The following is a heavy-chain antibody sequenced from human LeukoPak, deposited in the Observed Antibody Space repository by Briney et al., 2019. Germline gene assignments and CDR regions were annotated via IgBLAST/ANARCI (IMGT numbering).Heavy chain of an antibody. V-gene: IGHV5-51*01. D-gene: IGHD6-6*01. Sequence: GESLKISCKGSGYSFNTYWIGWVRQMPGKGLEWMGIIYPGDSDTRYSPSFQGQVTISADTSISTAYLQWSSLKASDTAMYYCARAGLYCSSYFDYWGQGTLVTVSS. CDR3: ARAGLYCSSYFDY. CDR2: IYPGDSDT. CDR1: GYSFNTYW. J-gene: IGHJ4*02.